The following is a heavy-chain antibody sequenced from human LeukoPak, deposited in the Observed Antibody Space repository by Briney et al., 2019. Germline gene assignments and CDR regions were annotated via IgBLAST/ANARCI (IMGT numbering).Heavy chain of an antibody. Sequence: GGSLRLSCAASGFTFSSYGMSWVRQAPGKGLEWVSAISGSGGSTYYADSVKGRFTISRENSKNTLYLQMNSLRAEDTAVYYCAKHYYDSSGYHYHFDYWGQGTLVTVSS. CDR3: AKHYYDSSGYHYHFDY. J-gene: IGHJ4*02. CDR1: GFTFSSYG. CDR2: ISGSGGST. D-gene: IGHD3-22*01. V-gene: IGHV3-23*01.